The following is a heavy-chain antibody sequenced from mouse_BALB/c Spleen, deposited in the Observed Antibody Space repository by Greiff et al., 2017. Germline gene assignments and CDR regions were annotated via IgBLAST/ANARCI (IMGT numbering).Heavy chain of an antibody. CDR2: INPSTGYT. Sequence: QVQLKQSGAELAKPGASVKMSCKASGYTFTSYWMHWVKQRPGQGLEWIGYINPSTGYTEYNQKFKDKATLTADKSSSTAYMQLSSLTSEDSAVYYCARRELRPFDYWGQGTTLTVSS. CDR3: ARRELRPFDY. J-gene: IGHJ2*01. D-gene: IGHD1-2*01. CDR1: GYTFTSYW. V-gene: IGHV1-7*01.